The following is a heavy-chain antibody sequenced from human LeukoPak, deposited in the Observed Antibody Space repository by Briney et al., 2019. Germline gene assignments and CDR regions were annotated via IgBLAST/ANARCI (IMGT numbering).Heavy chain of an antibody. CDR1: GGSITNYY. CDR2: SYYNGNT. Sequence: PSETLSLTCTVSGGSITNYYWSWIRQPPGKGLEWIGFSYYNGNTNYNPSLKGRATISVDKSKNQLSLKVISVTAADTAMYYCARDSKSTADAFDIWGQGTMVTVSS. J-gene: IGHJ3*02. CDR3: ARDSKSTADAFDI. D-gene: IGHD5/OR15-5a*01. V-gene: IGHV4-59*12.